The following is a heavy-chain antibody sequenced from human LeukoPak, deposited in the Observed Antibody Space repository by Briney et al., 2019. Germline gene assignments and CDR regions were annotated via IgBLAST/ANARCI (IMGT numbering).Heavy chain of an antibody. Sequence: SETLSLTCTVSGGSISSYYWTWIRQPPGKGLEWIEYIYYSGSTNYNPSLKSRVTMSVDTSKNQFSLKVSSVTAADTAVYYCARVFDSGSQAYFYYMDVWGKGTTVTISS. D-gene: IGHD3-10*01. CDR3: ARVFDSGSQAYFYYMDV. J-gene: IGHJ6*03. CDR1: GGSISSYY. CDR2: IYYSGST. V-gene: IGHV4-59*01.